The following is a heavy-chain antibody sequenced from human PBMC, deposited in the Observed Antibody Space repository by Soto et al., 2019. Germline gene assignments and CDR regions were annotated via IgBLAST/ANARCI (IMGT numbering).Heavy chain of an antibody. CDR2: IYYSGST. J-gene: IGHJ6*02. CDR1: GGSISSGDYY. CDR3: ARHRGDYSRLLYGMDV. Sequence: SETLSLTCTVSGGSISSGDYYWSWIRQPPGKGLEWIGYIYYSGSTYYNPSLKSRVTISVDTSKNQFSLKLSSVTATDTAVYYCARHRGDYSRLLYGMDVWGQGTTVTVS. D-gene: IGHD2-15*01. V-gene: IGHV4-30-4*01.